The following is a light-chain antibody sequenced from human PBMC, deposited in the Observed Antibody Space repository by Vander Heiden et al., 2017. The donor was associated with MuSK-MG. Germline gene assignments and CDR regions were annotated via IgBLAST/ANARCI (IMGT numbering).Light chain of an antibody. V-gene: IGKV3-15*01. CDR2: GAS. CDR3: QQGQAWPPPT. Sequence: IALTHSSASPSVSHGVRATLPCWASQSISSDLAWLQQKPGQAPKLLIYGASTRDRGVPARFSGSGYGTEFTLTMSSRQSEDFVVYYCQQGQAWPPPTFGQGTQLEIK. CDR1: QSISSD. J-gene: IGKJ1*01.